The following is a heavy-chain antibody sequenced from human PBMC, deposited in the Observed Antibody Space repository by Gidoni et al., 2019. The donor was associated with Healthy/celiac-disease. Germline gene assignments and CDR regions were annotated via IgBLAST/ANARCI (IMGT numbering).Heavy chain of an antibody. CDR2: IWYDGSNK. J-gene: IGHJ4*02. Sequence: QVQLVESGGGVVQPGRSLRISCAASGFTCSSYGMHWVRQAPCKGLEWVAVIWYDGSNKYYADSVKGRFTISRDNSKNTLYLQMNSLRAEDTAVYYCARGGGRAHYDYVWGSLGDWGQGTLVTVSS. D-gene: IGHD3-16*01. V-gene: IGHV3-33*01. CDR1: GFTCSSYG. CDR3: ARGGGRAHYDYVWGSLGD.